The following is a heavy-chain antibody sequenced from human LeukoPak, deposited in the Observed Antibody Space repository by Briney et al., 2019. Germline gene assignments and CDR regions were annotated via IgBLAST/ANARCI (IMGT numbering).Heavy chain of an antibody. CDR1: GYTFTSYD. V-gene: IGHV1-8*01. CDR3: ARLASSSWPLYYYYGMDV. CDR2: MNPNNGNT. J-gene: IGHJ6*02. D-gene: IGHD6-13*01. Sequence: GASVKVSCKASGYTFTSYDINWVRQATRQGLEWMGWMNPNNGNTGYAQKFQGRVTMTRSTSISTAYMELSSLRSEDTAVYYCARLASSSWPLYYYYGMDVWGQGTTVTVSS.